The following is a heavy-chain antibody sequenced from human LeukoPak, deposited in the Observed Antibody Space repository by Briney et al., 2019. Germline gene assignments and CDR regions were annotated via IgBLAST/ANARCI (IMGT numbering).Heavy chain of an antibody. CDR1: GFTFGNFA. V-gene: IGHV3-23*01. D-gene: IGHD6-13*01. Sequence: SGRSLRLSCAASGFTFGNFAMSWVSHAPGKGLEWVSSISGSGGATYYVDSVEGRFTISRDNSKNTLYLQMNSLSAEDTAVYYSAKTPYSSGWYGYWFDPWGQGTLVTVSS. CDR2: ISGSGGAT. J-gene: IGHJ5*02. CDR3: AKTPYSSGWYGYWFDP.